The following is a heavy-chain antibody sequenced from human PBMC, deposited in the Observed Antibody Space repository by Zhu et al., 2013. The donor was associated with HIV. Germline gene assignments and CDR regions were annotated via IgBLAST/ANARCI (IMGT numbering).Heavy chain of an antibody. Sequence: QVQLVQSGAEVKKPGSSVKVSCKASGGTFSSYTISWVRQAPGQGLEWMGRIIPILGIANYAQKFQGRVTITADKSTSTAYMELSSLRSEDTAVYYCARVTHSYGSVVTATQGAFDIWGQGDNGHRLF. CDR1: GGTFSSYT. CDR3: ARVTHSYGSVVTATQGAFDI. J-gene: IGHJ3*02. D-gene: IGHD2-21*02. CDR2: IIPILGIA. V-gene: IGHV1-69*02.